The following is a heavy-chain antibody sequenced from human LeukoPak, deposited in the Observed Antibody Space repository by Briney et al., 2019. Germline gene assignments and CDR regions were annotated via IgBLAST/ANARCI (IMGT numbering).Heavy chain of an antibody. J-gene: IGHJ4*02. CDR3: AKDPHPSSSWPIVVVTHFDY. CDR1: GFTFSSYS. Sequence: GGSLRLSCAASGFTFSSYSMNWVRQAPGKGLEWVSSISSSSSYIYYADSVKGRFTISRDNAKNSLYLQMNSLRAEDTAVYYCAKDPHPSSSWPIVVVTHFDYWGQGTLVTVSS. V-gene: IGHV3-21*04. CDR2: ISSSSSYI. D-gene: IGHD3-22*01.